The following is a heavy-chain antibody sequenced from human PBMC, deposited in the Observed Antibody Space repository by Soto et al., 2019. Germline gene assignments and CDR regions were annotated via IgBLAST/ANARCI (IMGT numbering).Heavy chain of an antibody. CDR3: ARSGSVPYYYYGLDV. V-gene: IGHV1-18*01. J-gene: IGHJ6*02. D-gene: IGHD1-26*01. Sequence: VQLVQSGAEVKKPGASVKVPCKASGYTFSRSGISWVRQAPGQGLEWMGWISTYNGDTNYAQKVQGRVTMTTDTSTSTAFMELMSLRSDDTAVYYCARSGSVPYYYYGLDVWGQGTTVTVSS. CDR2: ISTYNGDT. CDR1: GYTFSRSG.